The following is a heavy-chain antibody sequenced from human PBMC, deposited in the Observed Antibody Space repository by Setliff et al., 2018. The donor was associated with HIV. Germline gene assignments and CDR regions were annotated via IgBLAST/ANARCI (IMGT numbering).Heavy chain of an antibody. CDR2: ISAYNGNT. CDR1: GYTFTSYG. Sequence: ASVKVSCKASGYTFTSYGISWVRQAPGQGLEWMGRISAYNGNTNYAQQLQGRVTMTTDTSTSTAYMELRSRRSDDTAVYYCAREIAARRGGYYYYYNMDVWGKGTTVTVSS. V-gene: IGHV1-18*01. J-gene: IGHJ6*03. CDR3: AREIAARRGGYYYYYNMDV. D-gene: IGHD6-6*01.